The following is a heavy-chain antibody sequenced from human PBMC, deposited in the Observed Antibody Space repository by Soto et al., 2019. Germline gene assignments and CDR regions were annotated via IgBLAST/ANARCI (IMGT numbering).Heavy chain of an antibody. Sequence: QVQLQQWGAGLLKPSETLSLTCAVYGGSFSGYYWSWIRQPPGKGLEWIGEINHSGGTNYNPSLKTRVTISVDTSKNQFPLRLSSVAAADTAVYYWASLRDYWGQGTMVTVSS. D-gene: IGHD4-17*01. CDR2: INHSGGT. V-gene: IGHV4-34*01. J-gene: IGHJ4*02. CDR1: GGSFSGYY. CDR3: ASLRDY.